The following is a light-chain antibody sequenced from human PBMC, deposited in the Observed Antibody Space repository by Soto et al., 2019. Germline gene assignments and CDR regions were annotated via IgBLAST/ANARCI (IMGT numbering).Light chain of an antibody. J-gene: IGKJ5*01. CDR3: QQYGSSPIT. CDR1: QSVSSY. CDR2: GAS. Sequence: EIAMTQSPATLSVSPGGRVTLSCRASQSVSSYLAWYQQKPGQAPRLLIYGASSRATGIPDRFSGSGSGTDFSLTISRLEPEDFAVYYCQQYGSSPITFGQGTRLEI. V-gene: IGKV3-20*01.